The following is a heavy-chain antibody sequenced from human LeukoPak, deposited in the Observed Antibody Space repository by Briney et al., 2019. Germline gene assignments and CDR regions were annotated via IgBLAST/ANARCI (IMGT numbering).Heavy chain of an antibody. CDR1: GYTFSTYP. D-gene: IGHD3-9*01. J-gene: IGHJ4*02. Sequence: ASVKVSCKASGYTFSTYPKNWVRQAPGQGLEWVGWINTNTGSPTYAQGLTGRFVFSLDTSVSTAFRQINSLKAEDTALYYCVRGIDTPGYFNYWGQGTLVTVSS. CDR3: VRGIDTPGYFNY. V-gene: IGHV7-4-1*02. CDR2: INTNTGSP.